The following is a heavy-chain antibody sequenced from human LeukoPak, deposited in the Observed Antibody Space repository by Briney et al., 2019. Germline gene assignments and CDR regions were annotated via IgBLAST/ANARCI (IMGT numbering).Heavy chain of an antibody. D-gene: IGHD1-26*01. Sequence: GASVKVSCEASGGTFSSSAISWVRQAPGQGLEWMGRIIPLFGIANYAQKFRGRATITADKSTSTAYMELSSLRSEDTAVYYCARVEGLGATTVGFDYWGQGTLVTVSS. CDR2: IIPLFGIA. J-gene: IGHJ4*02. V-gene: IGHV1-69*04. CDR3: ARVEGLGATTVGFDY. CDR1: GGTFSSSA.